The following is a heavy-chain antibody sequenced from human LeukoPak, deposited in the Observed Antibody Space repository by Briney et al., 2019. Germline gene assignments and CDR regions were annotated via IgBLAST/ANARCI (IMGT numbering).Heavy chain of an antibody. D-gene: IGHD3-16*02. CDR3: ARAGYTISSYRFDY. V-gene: IGHV4-59*10. J-gene: IGHJ4*02. Sequence: PSETLSLTCAVYGGSINSYWWSWIRQPAGKGLEFIGRIYTTGMTNYNPSLKSRVSMPVDTSKNKFSLELRSVTAADTAVYFCARAGYTISSYRFDYWGQGALVTVSS. CDR1: GGSINSYW. CDR2: IYTTGMT.